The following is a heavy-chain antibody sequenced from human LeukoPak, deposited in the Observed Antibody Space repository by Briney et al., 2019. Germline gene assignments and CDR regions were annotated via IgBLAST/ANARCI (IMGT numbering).Heavy chain of an antibody. Sequence: GASVKVSCKASGGTFSSYAISWVRQAPGQGLEWMGRIIPILGIANYAQKFQGRVTMTRDTSTSTVYMELSSLRFEDTAVYYCARGYPMDWNYFDYWGQGALVTVSS. D-gene: IGHD3/OR15-3a*01. CDR2: IIPILGIA. J-gene: IGHJ4*02. V-gene: IGHV1-69*04. CDR3: ARGYPMDWNYFDY. CDR1: GGTFSSYA.